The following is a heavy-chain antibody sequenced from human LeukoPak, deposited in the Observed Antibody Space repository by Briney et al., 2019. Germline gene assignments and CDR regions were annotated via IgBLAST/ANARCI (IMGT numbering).Heavy chain of an antibody. CDR2: ISAYNGNT. CDR3: AGGGYSYVVTEYYCYYYYMDV. CDR1: GYTFTSYG. D-gene: IGHD5-18*01. V-gene: IGHV1-18*01. Sequence: ASVKVSCKASGYTFTSYGISWVRQAPGQGLEWMGWISAYNGNTNYAQKLQGRVTMTTDTSTSTAYMELRSLRSDDTAVYYCAGGGYSYVVTEYYCYYYYMDVWGKGTTVTVSS. J-gene: IGHJ6*03.